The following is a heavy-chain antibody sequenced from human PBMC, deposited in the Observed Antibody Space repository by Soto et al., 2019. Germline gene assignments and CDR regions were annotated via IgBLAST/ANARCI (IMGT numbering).Heavy chain of an antibody. CDR3: ARGNYGDYAQPHFDY. V-gene: IGHV3-30-3*01. J-gene: IGHJ4*02. D-gene: IGHD4-17*01. CDR1: GFTFSSYA. CDR2: ISYDGSNK. Sequence: SLRLSCAASGFTFSSYAMHWVRQAPGKGLEWVAVISYDGSNKYYADSVKGRFTISRDNSKNTLYLQMNSLRAEDTAVYYCARGNYGDYAQPHFDYWGQGTLVTVSS.